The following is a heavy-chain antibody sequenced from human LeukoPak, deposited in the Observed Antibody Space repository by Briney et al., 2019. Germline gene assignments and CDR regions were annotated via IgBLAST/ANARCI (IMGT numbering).Heavy chain of an antibody. CDR2: IHYSEST. D-gene: IGHD6-13*01. Sequence: SETLSLTCTVSGGPIRSYYWSWMRQPPGKGLEWIGNIHYSESTNFNPSLKSRVAIAVDTSKNQFSLSMRSVTAADTAVYYCARVPAAGMEFHYGMDVWGQGTTVFVSS. V-gene: IGHV4-59*01. J-gene: IGHJ6*02. CDR1: GGPIRSYY. CDR3: ARVPAAGMEFHYGMDV.